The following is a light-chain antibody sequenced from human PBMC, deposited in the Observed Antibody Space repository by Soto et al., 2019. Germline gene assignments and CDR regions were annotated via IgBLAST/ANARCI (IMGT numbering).Light chain of an antibody. CDR1: SSDLGGYSY. CDR3: SSYAGSNNVV. J-gene: IGLJ2*01. Sequence: SSASGSPGQSVTISCTGSSSDLGGYSYVSWYQQHPGKAPKLMIYEVSKRPSGVPDRFSGSKSGSTASLTVSGLQAEDEADYYCSSYAGSNNVVFGGGTKLTVL. V-gene: IGLV2-8*01. CDR2: EVS.